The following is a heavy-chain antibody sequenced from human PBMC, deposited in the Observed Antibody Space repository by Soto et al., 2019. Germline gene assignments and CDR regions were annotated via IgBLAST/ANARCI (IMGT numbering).Heavy chain of an antibody. Sequence: PGGSLRLSCAASGFTFSSYEMNWVRQAPGKGLEWVSYISSSGSTIYYADSVKGRFTISRDNAKNSLYLQMNSLRAEDTAVYYCARDLGNYAAYWGQGTLVTVSS. D-gene: IGHD4-4*01. V-gene: IGHV3-48*03. CDR3: ARDLGNYAAY. J-gene: IGHJ4*02. CDR1: GFTFSSYE. CDR2: ISSSGSTI.